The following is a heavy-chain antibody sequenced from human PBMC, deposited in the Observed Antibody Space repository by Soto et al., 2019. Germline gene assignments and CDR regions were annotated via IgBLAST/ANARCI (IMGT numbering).Heavy chain of an antibody. V-gene: IGHV1-69-2*01. Sequence: EVQLVQSGAEVKKPGATVKISCKVSGYTFSDHYIHWVQRAPGKGLGWMGLIDPEDGEVIYAEKFQGRVTITADTSTDTAYMELSSLRSEDTAVYYCAPTTHRYALDYWGQGTLVTVSS. D-gene: IGHD5-12*01. J-gene: IGHJ4*02. CDR2: IDPEDGEV. CDR3: APTTHRYALDY. CDR1: GYTFSDHY.